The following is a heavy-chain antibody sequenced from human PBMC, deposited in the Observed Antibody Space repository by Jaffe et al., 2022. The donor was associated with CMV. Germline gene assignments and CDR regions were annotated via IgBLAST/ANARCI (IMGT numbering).Heavy chain of an antibody. Sequence: ELQLVESGGGLVQPGGSLRLSCAVSGITVSNTYVSWVRQAPGKGLEWVSIIYSAASTYYADSVKGRFTISRDNSKNTVFLQMNSLRVEDTAVYYCARGVGATSWFDFWGQGTLVTVSS. D-gene: IGHD1-26*01. CDR3: ARGVGATSWFDF. CDR1: GITVSNTY. J-gene: IGHJ5*01. CDR2: IYSAAST. V-gene: IGHV3-66*01.